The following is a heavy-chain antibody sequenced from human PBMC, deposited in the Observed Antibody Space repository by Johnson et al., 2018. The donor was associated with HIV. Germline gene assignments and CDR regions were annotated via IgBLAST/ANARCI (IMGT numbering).Heavy chain of an antibody. D-gene: IGHD3-9*01. CDR1: GFTVSSNY. CDR2: ISWNSGSI. J-gene: IGHJ3*02. V-gene: IGHV3-9*01. Sequence: VQLVESGGGLIQPVGSLRLSCAASGFTVSSNYMSWVRQAPGKGLEWVSGISWNSGSIGYADSVKGRFTISRDNTKNSLYLQMNSLRAEDTALYYCAKERDWDDAFDIWGQGTMVTVSS. CDR3: AKERDWDDAFDI.